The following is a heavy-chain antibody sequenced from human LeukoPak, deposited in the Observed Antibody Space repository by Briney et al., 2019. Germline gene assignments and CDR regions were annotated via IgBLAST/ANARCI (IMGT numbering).Heavy chain of an antibody. D-gene: IGHD6-13*01. CDR3: ASGQQLVPFFDY. Sequence: GGSLRLSCAASGFTFDDYAMHWVRQAPGKGLEWVSGISWNSGSIGYADSVKGRFTISRDNSKNTLYLQMNSLRAEDTAVYYCASGQQLVPFFDYWGQGTLVTVSS. V-gene: IGHV3-9*01. CDR1: GFTFDDYA. J-gene: IGHJ4*02. CDR2: ISWNSGSI.